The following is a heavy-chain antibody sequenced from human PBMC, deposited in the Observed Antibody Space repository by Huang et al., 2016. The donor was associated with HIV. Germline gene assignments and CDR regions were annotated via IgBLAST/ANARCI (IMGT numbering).Heavy chain of an antibody. Sequence: QVQLVQSGAEVKQPGASGKLYCKTSGYTFSSYGITWVRQAPGQGLEWMGWISTYKDNTNQAQKLQGRVTLTSDTSTKTAYMELRSLRSDDTAVYYCARGTYGDCWGQGTLVTVSS. CDR2: ISTYKDNT. CDR3: ARGTYGDC. CDR1: GYTFSSYG. V-gene: IGHV1-18*01. J-gene: IGHJ4*02. D-gene: IGHD4-17*01.